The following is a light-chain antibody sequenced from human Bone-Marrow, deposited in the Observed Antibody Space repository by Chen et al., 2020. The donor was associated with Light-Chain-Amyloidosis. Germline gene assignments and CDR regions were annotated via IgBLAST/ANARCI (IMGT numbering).Light chain of an antibody. CDR3: QSADSSGTYEVI. V-gene: IGLV3-25*03. Sequence: SYELTQPPSVSVSPGQTARITCSGDDLPTKYAYWYQQKPGKAPVLVIHRDTERPSGISERFSGSSSGTTATLTISGVQAEDEADYHCQSADSSGTYEVICGGGTKLTVL. CDR1: DLPTKY. J-gene: IGLJ2*01. CDR2: RDT.